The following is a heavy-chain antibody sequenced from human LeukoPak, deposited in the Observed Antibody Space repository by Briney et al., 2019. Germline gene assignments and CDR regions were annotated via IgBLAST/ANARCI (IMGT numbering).Heavy chain of an antibody. CDR1: GFSFSSYS. CDR3: ARVGRGYGALTN. J-gene: IGHJ4*02. D-gene: IGHD2-15*01. CDR2: ISSSSSYI. V-gene: IGHV3-21*01. Sequence: GGSLRLSCAASGFSFSSYSMNWVRQAPGKGLEWVSSISSSSSYIYYADSVKGRFTISRDNAKNSLYLQMNSLRAEDTAVYYCARVGRGYGALTNWGQGTLVTVSS.